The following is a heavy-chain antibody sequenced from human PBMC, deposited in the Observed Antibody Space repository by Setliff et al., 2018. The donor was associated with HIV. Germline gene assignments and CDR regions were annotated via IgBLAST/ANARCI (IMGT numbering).Heavy chain of an antibody. Sequence: ATLSLTCTVSGDSISSHHWTWVRQPPGKGLDWIGYISDSGSTNYNPSLKSRVTISTDTSNNKFSLRLSSVTAADTAMYYCARASPEAGGGFYSYYYMDVWGKGTTVTVS. CDR3: ARASPEAGGGFYSYYYMDV. J-gene: IGHJ6*03. V-gene: IGHV4-59*11. CDR1: GDSISSHH. D-gene: IGHD3-16*01. CDR2: ISDSGST.